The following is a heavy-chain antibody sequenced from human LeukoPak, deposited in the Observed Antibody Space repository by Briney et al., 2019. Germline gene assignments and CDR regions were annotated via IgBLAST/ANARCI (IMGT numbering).Heavy chain of an antibody. J-gene: IGHJ4*02. D-gene: IGHD6-13*01. CDR2: INSDGSST. CDR1: GFTFSSYW. CDR3: AKDLEAAGPYGFDY. V-gene: IGHV3-74*01. Sequence: PGGSLRLSCAASGFTFSSYWMHWVRHAPGKGLVWVSRINSDGSSTIYADSVKGRFTISRENAKNRVHVQMNSVRGEDRAVYDCAKDLEAAGPYGFDYWGQGTLVTVSS.